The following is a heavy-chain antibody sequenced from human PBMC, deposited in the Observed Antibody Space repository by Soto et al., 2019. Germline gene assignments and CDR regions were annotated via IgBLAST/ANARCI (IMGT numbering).Heavy chain of an antibody. J-gene: IGHJ4*02. Sequence: GSLRLSCAASGFTFSSYGMHWVRQAPGKGLEWVAVIWYDGSNKYYADSVKGRFTISRDNSKNTLYLQMNSLRAEDTAVYYCARDGDPVTHFDYWGQGTLVTVSS. CDR2: IWYDGSNK. CDR3: ARDGDPVTHFDY. V-gene: IGHV3-33*01. CDR1: GFTFSSYG. D-gene: IGHD4-17*01.